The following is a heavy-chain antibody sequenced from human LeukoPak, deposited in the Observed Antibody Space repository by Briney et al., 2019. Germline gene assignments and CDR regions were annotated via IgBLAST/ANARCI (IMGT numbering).Heavy chain of an antibody. J-gene: IGHJ4*02. CDR3: ARLGGATVARSLDY. Sequence: GESLKISCKGSGYSFTSYWIGWVRQMPGKGLEWMGIIYPGDSDTRYSPSFQGQVSISADKSISTASLPWSRLKASDTAMYYCARLGGATVARSLDYWGQGTLVTVSS. V-gene: IGHV5-51*01. D-gene: IGHD6-19*01. CDR2: IYPGDSDT. CDR1: GYSFTSYW.